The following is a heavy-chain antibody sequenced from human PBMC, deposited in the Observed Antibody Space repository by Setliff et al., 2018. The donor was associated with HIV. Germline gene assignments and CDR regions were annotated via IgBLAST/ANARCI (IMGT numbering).Heavy chain of an antibody. CDR1: GGSISSGSYY. CDR2: IYYSGST. D-gene: IGHD3-22*01. V-gene: IGHV4-39*01. J-gene: IGHJ5*02. CDR3: ARGDYYDSSGYSWFDP. Sequence: PSETLSLTCTVSGGSISSGSYYWGWIRQPPGKGLEWIGSIYYSGSTYYNPSLQSRVTIPVDTSKNLFSLRLSSVTASDTAVYYCARGDYYDSSGYSWFDPWGQGTLVTVSS.